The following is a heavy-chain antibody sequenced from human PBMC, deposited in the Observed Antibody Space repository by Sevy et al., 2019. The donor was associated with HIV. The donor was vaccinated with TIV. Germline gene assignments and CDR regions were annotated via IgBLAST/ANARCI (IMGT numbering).Heavy chain of an antibody. CDR3: ARDCGTDSSGCVPYYYYMDV. CDR2: ISSSSSYI. D-gene: IGHD6-19*01. V-gene: IGHV3-21*01. CDR1: GFTFSSYS. Sequence: GGSLRLSCAASGFTFSSYSMNWVRQAPGKGLEWVSSISSSSSYIYYADSVKGRFTISSDNAKNSLYLQMNSLTAEDTAVYYCARDCGTDSSGCVPYYYYMDVWGKGTTVTVSS. J-gene: IGHJ6*03.